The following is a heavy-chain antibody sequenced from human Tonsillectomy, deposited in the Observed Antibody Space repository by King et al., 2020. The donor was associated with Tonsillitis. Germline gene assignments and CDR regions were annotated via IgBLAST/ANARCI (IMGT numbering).Heavy chain of an antibody. CDR3: AKPLSFRIRVPPLDAFVI. J-gene: IGHJ3*02. D-gene: IGHD2-15*01. V-gene: IGHV3-30*18. CDR1: GFTFSSYG. CDR2: ISYDGSNK. Sequence: QVQLVESGGGVVQPGRSLRLSCAASGFTFSSYGMHWVRQAPGKGLEWVAVISYDGSNKYYEDSVKGRFTISRDNSKNKLYLQMNSLRAEDTAVYYCAKPLSFRIRVPPLDAFVIWGQGTMVTVSS.